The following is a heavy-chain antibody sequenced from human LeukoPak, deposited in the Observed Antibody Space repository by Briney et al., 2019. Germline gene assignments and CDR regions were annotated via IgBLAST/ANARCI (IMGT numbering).Heavy chain of an antibody. CDR3: TRGAFNYNDGYYHGMDV. CDR1: GGTFSSSG. J-gene: IGHJ6*04. V-gene: IGHV1-69*06. D-gene: IGHD1-1*01. Sequence: SVKVSCKASGGTFSSSGINWVRQAPGQGLEWVGGIIPIFDTPNHAHKFQGRVTITADKSTSTAYMELSSLRSEDTAVYYCTRGAFNYNDGYYHGMDVWGKGTTVTVSS. CDR2: IIPIFDTP.